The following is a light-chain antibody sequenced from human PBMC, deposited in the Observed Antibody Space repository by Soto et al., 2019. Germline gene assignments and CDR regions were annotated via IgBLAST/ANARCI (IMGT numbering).Light chain of an antibody. CDR2: DAS. CDR3: QQYNNWPLT. CDR1: QSVSSN. J-gene: IGKJ1*01. V-gene: IGKV3-15*01. Sequence: EIVMTQSPATLSVSPGERATLSCRASQSVSSNLAWYQQKPGQAPRLLTYDASTRATVIPARFSGGGSGTEFTLTISSLQSEDFAVYSCQQYNNWPLTFGQGTKVDIK.